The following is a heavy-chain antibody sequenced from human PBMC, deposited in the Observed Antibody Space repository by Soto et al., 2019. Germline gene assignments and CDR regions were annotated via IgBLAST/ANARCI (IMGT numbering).Heavy chain of an antibody. CDR3: ARECSSTSCYTHNAFDI. D-gene: IGHD2-2*02. V-gene: IGHV4-31*03. Sequence: SETLSLTCTVSGGSISSGGYYWSWIRQHPGKGLEWIGYIYYSGSTYYNPSLKSRVTISVDTSKNQFSLKLSSVTAADTAVYYCARECSSTSCYTHNAFDIWGQGTMVTVSS. CDR2: IYYSGST. J-gene: IGHJ3*02. CDR1: GGSISSGGYY.